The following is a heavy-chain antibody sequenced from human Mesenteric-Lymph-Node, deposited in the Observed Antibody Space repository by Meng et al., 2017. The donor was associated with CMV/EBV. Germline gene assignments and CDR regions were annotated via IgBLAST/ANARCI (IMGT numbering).Heavy chain of an antibody. CDR2: VSYDGTNK. D-gene: IGHD5-18*01. CDR3: ASRDSYGIDY. Sequence: GESLKISCAASGFTFSTDAMHWVRQAPGKGLDWVAVVSYDGTNKYYADSVKGRFTISRDNSKNTLYLQMNTLRAEDTALYYCASRDSYGIDYWGQGTLVTVSS. CDR1: GFTFSTDA. V-gene: IGHV3-30-3*01. J-gene: IGHJ4*02.